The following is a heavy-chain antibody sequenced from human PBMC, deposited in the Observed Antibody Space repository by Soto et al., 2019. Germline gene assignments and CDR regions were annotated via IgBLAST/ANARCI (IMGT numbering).Heavy chain of an antibody. J-gene: IGHJ6*02. V-gene: IGHV3-23*01. CDR2: ISGSGDST. CDR1: GFTFSNYA. D-gene: IGHD6-13*01. CDR3: AKIDGEEQLVTYYYYYAMDV. Sequence: EVQLLESGGGLVQPGGTLRLSCSASGFTFSNYAMRWVRQAPGKGLEWVSGISGSGDSTYYADYVKGRVTISRDNDKSTLYLQLNGLRAEDTAVYYCAKIDGEEQLVTYYYYYAMDVWGQGTTVTVSS.